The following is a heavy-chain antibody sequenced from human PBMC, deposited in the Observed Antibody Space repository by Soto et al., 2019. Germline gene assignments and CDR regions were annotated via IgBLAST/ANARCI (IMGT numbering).Heavy chain of an antibody. Sequence: QVQLVESGGGVVQPGRSLRLSCAASGFTFSGYGMHWVRQAPGKGLEWVAVTRHDGSNTYYADSVRGRFTISRDNSNKMLYLQMNSLRAEDTAVYYCAREGVGTTTDFGYFDYWGQGTLVTVSS. CDR2: TRHDGSNT. CDR3: AREGVGTTTDFGYFDY. V-gene: IGHV3-33*01. J-gene: IGHJ4*02. D-gene: IGHD1-26*01. CDR1: GFTFSGYG.